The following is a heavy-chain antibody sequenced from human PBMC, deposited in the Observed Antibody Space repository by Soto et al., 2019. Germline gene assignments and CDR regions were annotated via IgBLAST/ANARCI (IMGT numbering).Heavy chain of an antibody. CDR2: IYYSGST. V-gene: IGHV4-39*01. D-gene: IGHD3-22*01. Sequence: SETLSLTCTVSGGSISSSSYYWGWIRQPPGKGLEWIGSIYYSGSTYYNPSLKSRVTISVDTSKNQFSLKLSSVTAADTAVYYCARRLYYDSSGHFPVLYGMDVWGQGTTVTVSS. CDR3: ARRLYYDSSGHFPVLYGMDV. CDR1: GGSISSSSYY. J-gene: IGHJ6*02.